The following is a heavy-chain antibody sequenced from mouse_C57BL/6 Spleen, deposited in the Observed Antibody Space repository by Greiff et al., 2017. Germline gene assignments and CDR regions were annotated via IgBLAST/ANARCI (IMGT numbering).Heavy chain of an antibody. Sequence: QVQLQESGAELVRPGASVTLSCKASGYTFTDYEMHWVKQTPVHGLEWIGAIDPATGGTAYNQKFKGKAILTADKSSSTAYMELRSLTSEDSAVYYCTREEYYYGSGAYWGQGTLVTVSA. V-gene: IGHV1-15*01. CDR2: IDPATGGT. D-gene: IGHD1-1*01. CDR3: TREEYYYGSGAY. CDR1: GYTFTDYE. J-gene: IGHJ3*01.